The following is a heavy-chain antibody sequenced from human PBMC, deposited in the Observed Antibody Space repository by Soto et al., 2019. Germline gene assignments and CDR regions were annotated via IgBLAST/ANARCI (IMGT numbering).Heavy chain of an antibody. D-gene: IGHD6-19*01. V-gene: IGHV3-23*01. CDR2: VSRSGAAT. CDR3: AKCSGEVPTNWFDP. CDR1: GYTFSKYA. J-gene: IGHJ5*02. Sequence: EVQLLESGGGLVQPGGSLRLSCAASGYTFSKYAMIWVRQAPGQGLDWVAGVSRSGAATYYADSVKGRFTISRDNSKNTLSLQMNSLRAEDTALYYCAKCSGEVPTNWFDPWGQGTLVTVSS.